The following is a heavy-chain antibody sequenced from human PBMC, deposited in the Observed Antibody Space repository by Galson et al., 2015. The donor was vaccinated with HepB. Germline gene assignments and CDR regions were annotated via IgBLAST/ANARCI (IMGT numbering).Heavy chain of an antibody. Sequence: SLRLSCAVSGFTFKDYAMSWVRQAPGKGLEWVSGISRSGGSTSYADSVKGRFTISRDNSKNTLFLEISSLRAGDTAIYYCAKDREVGYCSGGSCSPPDSWGQGTLVTVSS. V-gene: IGHV3-23*01. J-gene: IGHJ4*02. D-gene: IGHD2-15*01. CDR1: GFTFKDYA. CDR2: ISRSGGST. CDR3: AKDREVGYCSGGSCSPPDS.